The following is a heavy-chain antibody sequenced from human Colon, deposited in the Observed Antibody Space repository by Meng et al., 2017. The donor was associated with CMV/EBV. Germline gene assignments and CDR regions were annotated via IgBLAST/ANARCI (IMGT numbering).Heavy chain of an antibody. J-gene: IGHJ5*02. CDR1: GYTFNKHG. Sequence: ASVKVSCKASGYTFNKHGINWVRQAPGQGLEWMGWINLWNGNIEYAQKFQGRITLTTDESTSTVYMELRSLRSEDTAVYYCARLSIAARGGWFDPWGQGTLVTVSS. V-gene: IGHV1-18*01. CDR3: ARLSIAARGGWFDP. CDR2: INLWNGNI. D-gene: IGHD6-6*01.